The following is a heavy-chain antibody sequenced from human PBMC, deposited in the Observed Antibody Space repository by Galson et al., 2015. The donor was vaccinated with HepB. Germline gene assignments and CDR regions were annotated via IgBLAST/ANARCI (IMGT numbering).Heavy chain of an antibody. D-gene: IGHD4-17*01. V-gene: IGHV3-30*18. J-gene: IGHJ4*02. CDR3: AKDQSHYGDPHWFDY. Sequence: SLRLSCAPSGFPLSSYGMHWFRQAPGKGLEWVAVISYDGSNKYYADSVKGRFTISRDNSKNTLYLQMNSLRAEDTAVYYCAKDQSHYGDPHWFDYWGQGTLVTVSS. CDR1: GFPLSSYG. CDR2: ISYDGSNK.